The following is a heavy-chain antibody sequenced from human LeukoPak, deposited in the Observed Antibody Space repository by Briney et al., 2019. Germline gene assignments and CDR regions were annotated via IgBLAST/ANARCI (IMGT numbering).Heavy chain of an antibody. Sequence: PGGSLRLSCGASGLTFRNYGMHWVRQAPGKGLQWVAIIWYDGSNKYYADSVKGRFTISRDNSKNMVYLQMNSLRAEDTAVYYCAKGGLAAAGINYWGQGTLVTVS. CDR3: AKGGLAAAGINY. CDR2: IWYDGSNK. CDR1: GLTFRNYG. D-gene: IGHD6-13*01. V-gene: IGHV3-33*06. J-gene: IGHJ4*02.